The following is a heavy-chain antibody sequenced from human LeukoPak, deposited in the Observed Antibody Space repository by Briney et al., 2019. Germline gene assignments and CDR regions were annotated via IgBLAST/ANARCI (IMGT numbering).Heavy chain of an antibody. Sequence: GASVKVFCKASGYTFTAYYIHWVRQAPGQGLEWMGRINPNSGGTSYAQKFQGRVTMTRDTSISTAYMELSRLRSDDTVVYYCAIAGGGSDAFDIWGQGTMVTVSS. CDR1: GYTFTAYY. J-gene: IGHJ3*02. CDR2: INPNSGGT. D-gene: IGHD2-15*01. CDR3: AIAGGGSDAFDI. V-gene: IGHV1-2*05.